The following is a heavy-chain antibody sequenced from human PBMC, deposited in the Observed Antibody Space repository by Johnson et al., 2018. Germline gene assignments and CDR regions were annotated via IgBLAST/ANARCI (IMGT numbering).Heavy chain of an antibody. Sequence: EVQLVESGGGLVKXGGSXRLXCAASGFTFSSYWMHWVRQAPGKGLVWVSRINSDGSTTNYADSVKGRFTIARDNAKNPLYLQMNRLRAEDTAVYYCARGGLVWFGELYVWGQGTTVTVSS. CDR1: GFTFSSYW. D-gene: IGHD3-10*01. J-gene: IGHJ6*02. V-gene: IGHV3-74*02. CDR3: ARGGLVWFGELYV. CDR2: INSDGSTT.